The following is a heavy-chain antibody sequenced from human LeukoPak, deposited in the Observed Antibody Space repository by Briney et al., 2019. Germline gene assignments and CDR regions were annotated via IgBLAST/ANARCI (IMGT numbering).Heavy chain of an antibody. Sequence: SETLSLTCAVYGGSFRGYYWSWIRQPPGKGLEWIGEINHSGSTNYNPSLKSRVTISIDTSKNQFSLKLSSMTAADTAVHYCATTRGYWGQGTLVTVSS. D-gene: IGHD3-10*01. V-gene: IGHV4-34*01. CDR1: GGSFRGYY. J-gene: IGHJ4*02. CDR3: ATTRGY. CDR2: INHSGST.